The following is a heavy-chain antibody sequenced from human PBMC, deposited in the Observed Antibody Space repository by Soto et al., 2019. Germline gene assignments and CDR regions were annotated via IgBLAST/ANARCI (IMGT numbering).Heavy chain of an antibody. CDR1: GGTYSSYA. J-gene: IGHJ4*02. CDR3: ARVRVCVDTASVGYFDY. V-gene: IGHV1-69*01. Sequence: QVQLVQSGAEVKKPGSSVKISCKASGGTYSSYAISWVRQAPGQGLEWMGGIIPNYGTANYAQKFQGRVTITADESTSTSYMELSSLRSEDTAVYYCARVRVCVDTASVGYFDYWGQGTLVTVSS. D-gene: IGHD5-18*01. CDR2: IIPNYGTA.